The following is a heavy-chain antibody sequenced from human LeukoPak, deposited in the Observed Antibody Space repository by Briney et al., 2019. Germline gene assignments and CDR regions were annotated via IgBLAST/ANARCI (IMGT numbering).Heavy chain of an antibody. CDR2: ISYDGSNK. CDR3: ARDPGIGAYYFDY. CDR1: GFTFSYYG. Sequence: HPGGSLRLSCAASGFTFSYYGMHWVRQAPGKGLEWVAVISYDGSNKYYADSVKGRFTISRDNSKNTLYLQMNSLRAEDTAVYYCARDPGIGAYYFDYWGQGTLVTVSS. D-gene: IGHD3-16*01. V-gene: IGHV3-30*19. J-gene: IGHJ4*02.